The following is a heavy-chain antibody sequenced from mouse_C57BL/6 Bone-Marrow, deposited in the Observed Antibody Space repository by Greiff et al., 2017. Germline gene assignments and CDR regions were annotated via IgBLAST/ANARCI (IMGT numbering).Heavy chain of an antibody. CDR2: IDPSDSYT. Sequence: VQLQQPGAELVKPGASVKLSCKASGYTFTSYWMQWVKQRPGQGLEWIGEIDPSDSYTNYNQKFKGKATLTVDTSSSTAYMQLSSLTSEDSAVYYCARELRLPLYYYAMDYWGQGTSVTVSS. J-gene: IGHJ4*01. D-gene: IGHD3-2*02. CDR1: GYTFTSYW. V-gene: IGHV1-50*01. CDR3: ARELRLPLYYYAMDY.